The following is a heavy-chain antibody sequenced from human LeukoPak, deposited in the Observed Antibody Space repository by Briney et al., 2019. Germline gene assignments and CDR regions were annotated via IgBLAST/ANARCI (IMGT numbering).Heavy chain of an antibody. V-gene: IGHV4-39*01. CDR3: ARKRVRTGGMDV. J-gene: IGHJ6*02. CDR1: GGSISSSSYY. CDR2: IYYSGST. Sequence: PSETLSLTCTVSGGSISSSSYYWGWIRQPPGKGLEWIGSIYYSGSTYYNPSLKSRVTISVDTSKNQFSLKLSSVTAADTAVYYCARKRVRTGGMDVWGQGTTVTVSS. D-gene: IGHD3-10*01.